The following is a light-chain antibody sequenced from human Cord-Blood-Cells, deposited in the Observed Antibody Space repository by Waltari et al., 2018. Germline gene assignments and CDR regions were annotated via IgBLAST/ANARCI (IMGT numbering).Light chain of an antibody. CDR1: SSDVGSYTL. J-gene: IGLJ1*01. CDR2: EGS. Sequence: QSALTQPASVSGSPGQSFTISCTGTSSDVGSYTLVSWYQQHPGKAPKLMIDEGSKRPAGVSNCFSGSKSGNTASLTISGLQAEDEADYYCCSYAGSSTYVFGTGTKVTVL. V-gene: IGLV2-23*01. CDR3: CSYAGSSTYV.